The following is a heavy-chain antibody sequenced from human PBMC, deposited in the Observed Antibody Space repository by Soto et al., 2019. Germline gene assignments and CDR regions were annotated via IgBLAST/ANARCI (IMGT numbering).Heavy chain of an antibody. CDR3: ARDANYDILTGYYWFDP. CDR1: GFTFSSYA. Sequence: QVPLVESGGGVVQPGRSLRLSCAASGFTFSSYAMHWVRQAPGKGLEWVAVISYDGSNKYYADSVKGRFTISRDNSKNTLYLQMNSLRAEDTAVYYCARDANYDILTGYYWFDPWGQGTLVTVSS. D-gene: IGHD3-9*01. J-gene: IGHJ5*02. CDR2: ISYDGSNK. V-gene: IGHV3-30-3*01.